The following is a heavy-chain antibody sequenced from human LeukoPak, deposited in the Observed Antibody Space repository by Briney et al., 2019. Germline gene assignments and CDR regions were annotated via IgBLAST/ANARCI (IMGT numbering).Heavy chain of an antibody. J-gene: IGHJ6*03. CDR2: ISGSGGST. D-gene: IGHD6-13*01. CDR1: GFTFSNYA. V-gene: IGHV3-23*01. Sequence: GGSLRLSCAASGFTFSNYAMSWVRQAPGKGLECVSTISGSGGSTYYADSVKGRFTISRDNSKNTLYLQMNSLRAEDTAVYYCAKVKGSWSNYYYYMDVWGKGTTVTISS. CDR3: AKVKGSWSNYYYYMDV.